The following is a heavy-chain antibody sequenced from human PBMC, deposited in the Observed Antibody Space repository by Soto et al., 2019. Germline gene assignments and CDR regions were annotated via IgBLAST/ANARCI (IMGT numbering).Heavy chain of an antibody. Sequence: GGSLRLSCAASGFTFSSYAMSWVRQAPGKGLEWVSAISGSGGSTYYADSVKGRFTISRDNSKNTLYLQMNSLRAEDTAVYYCAKVQIAIRDFPYYYDSSGYLRDWGQGTLVTVSS. CDR2: ISGSGGST. CDR3: AKVQIAIRDFPYYYDSSGYLRD. J-gene: IGHJ4*02. CDR1: GFTFSSYA. V-gene: IGHV3-23*01. D-gene: IGHD3-22*01.